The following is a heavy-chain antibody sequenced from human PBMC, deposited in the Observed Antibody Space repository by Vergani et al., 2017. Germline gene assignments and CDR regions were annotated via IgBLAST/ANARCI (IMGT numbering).Heavy chain of an antibody. CDR2: ISGSGGST. CDR3: ASSPAGYSGYDYY. V-gene: IGHV3-23*01. D-gene: IGHD5-12*01. Sequence: EVQLLESGGGLVQPGGSLRLSCAASGFTFSSYAMSWVRQAPGKGLEWVSAISGSGGSTYYADSVKGRFTISRDNSKNTLYLQMNSLRAEDTAVYYCASSPAGYSGYDYYWGQGTLVTVSS. CDR1: GFTFSSYA. J-gene: IGHJ4*02.